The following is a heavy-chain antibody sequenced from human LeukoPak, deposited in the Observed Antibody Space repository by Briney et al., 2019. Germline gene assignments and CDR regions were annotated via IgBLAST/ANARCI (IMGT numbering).Heavy chain of an antibody. V-gene: IGHV3-23*01. J-gene: IGHJ4*02. CDR1: GFTFSGHG. D-gene: IGHD5-12*01. CDR3: AKDVSGYDSYADY. Sequence: GALRLSCAASGFTFSGHGMNWVRQAPGKGLEWVSGISPSGGITYYTDSVKGRFTISRDNSKNTQSLQMNSLRAEDTAVYYCAKDVSGYDSYADYWGQGTLVTVSS. CDR2: ISPSGGIT.